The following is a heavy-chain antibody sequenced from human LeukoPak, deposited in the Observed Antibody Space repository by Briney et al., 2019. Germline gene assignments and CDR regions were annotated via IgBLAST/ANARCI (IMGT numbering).Heavy chain of an antibody. CDR3: AREGYYGSRSYGWFDP. Sequence: ALVKVSCKASGYTFNGYFLHWVRQAPGQGLEWMGRINPNSGDTNYAQKFQGRVTMTRDTSISTAYMELTRLRSDDTALYYCAREGYYGSRSYGWFDPWGQGTLVAVSS. V-gene: IGHV1-2*06. D-gene: IGHD3-10*01. J-gene: IGHJ5*02. CDR2: INPNSGDT. CDR1: GYTFNGYF.